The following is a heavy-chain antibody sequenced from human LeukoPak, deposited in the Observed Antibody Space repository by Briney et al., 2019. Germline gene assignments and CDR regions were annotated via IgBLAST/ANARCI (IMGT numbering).Heavy chain of an antibody. D-gene: IGHD6-13*01. Sequence: PGGSLRLSCAASGFNFDDYAMHWVRPAPGKGREWVSGISLNSGNIDYADSVKGRFTISRDNAKNSLYLQMNSLRAEDPALYYCAKDLRSSWSYWGQGTLVTVSS. V-gene: IGHV3-9*01. CDR2: ISLNSGNI. CDR3: AKDLRSSWSY. CDR1: GFNFDDYA. J-gene: IGHJ4*02.